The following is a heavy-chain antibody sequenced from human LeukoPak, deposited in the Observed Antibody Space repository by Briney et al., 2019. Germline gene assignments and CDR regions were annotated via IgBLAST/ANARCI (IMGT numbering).Heavy chain of an antibody. CDR2: ISGSGGST. CDR3: AKDPGGLRYFDWPSYYFDY. D-gene: IGHD3-9*01. V-gene: IGHV3-23*01. CDR1: GFTFSSYA. J-gene: IGHJ4*02. Sequence: GGSLRLSCAASGFTFSSYAMGWVRQAPGKGLEWVSAISGSGGSTYYADSVKGRFTISRDNSKNTLYLQMNSLRAEDTAVYYCAKDPGGLRYFDWPSYYFDYWGQGTLVTVSS.